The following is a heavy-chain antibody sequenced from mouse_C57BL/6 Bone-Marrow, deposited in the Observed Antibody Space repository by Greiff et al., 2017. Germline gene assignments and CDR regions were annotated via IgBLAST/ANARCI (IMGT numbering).Heavy chain of an antibody. Sequence: EVKLVESGGGLVQPGGSLSLSCAASGFTFTDYYMSWVRQPPGKALEWLGFIRNKANGYTTEYSASVKGRFTISRDNSQSILYLQMNALRAEDSATYYCARSPQWNYVFDYWGQGTTLTVSA. CDR2: IRNKANGYTT. CDR3: ARSPQWNYVFDY. D-gene: IGHD1-1*02. CDR1: GFTFTDYY. J-gene: IGHJ2*01. V-gene: IGHV7-3*01.